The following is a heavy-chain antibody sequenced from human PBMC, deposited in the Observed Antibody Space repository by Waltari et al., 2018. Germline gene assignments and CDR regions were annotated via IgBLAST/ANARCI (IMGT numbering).Heavy chain of an antibody. D-gene: IGHD1-26*01. Sequence: DVQLVQSGAEVKKPGESLKISCQVSGYTFTNYWIGWVRQLPGKGLEWMGIIYPGDSETTYSPSFEGRVTISVDKSTSTAYLQWSSLKASDTAMYYCVRQVGTNWFDPWGQGTQVTVSS. CDR3: VRQVGTNWFDP. CDR1: GYTFTNYW. V-gene: IGHV5-51*01. J-gene: IGHJ5*02. CDR2: IYPGDSET.